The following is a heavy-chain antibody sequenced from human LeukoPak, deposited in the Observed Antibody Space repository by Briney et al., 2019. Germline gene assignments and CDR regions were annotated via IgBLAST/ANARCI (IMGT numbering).Heavy chain of an antibody. V-gene: IGHV3-23*01. J-gene: IGHJ4*02. CDR3: AKERDGTDYFNAPFDH. CDR2: ISGSGGTT. CDR1: GFTFSSFA. Sequence: GGSLRLSCAASGFTFSSFAMNWVRQAPGEGLEWVSGISGSGGTTYYADSVKGRLTISRDNSKNTLYLQMDRLRGEDTALYYCAKERDGTDYFNAPFDHWGQGTLVTVSS. D-gene: IGHD5-24*01.